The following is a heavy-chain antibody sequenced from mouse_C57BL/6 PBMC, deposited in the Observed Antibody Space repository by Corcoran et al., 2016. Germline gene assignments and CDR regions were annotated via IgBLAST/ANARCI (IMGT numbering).Heavy chain of an antibody. V-gene: IGHV1-75*01. Sequence: QVQLQQSGPELVKPGASVKISCKASGYTFTDYYINWVKQRPGQGLEWIGWIFPGSGSTYYNEKFKGKATLTVDKSSSTAYMLLSSLTSEDSAVYFGARREKLGGGYFDYWGQGTTLTVSS. CDR1: GYTFTDYY. CDR2: IFPGSGST. D-gene: IGHD4-1*01. CDR3: ARREKLGGGYFDY. J-gene: IGHJ2*01.